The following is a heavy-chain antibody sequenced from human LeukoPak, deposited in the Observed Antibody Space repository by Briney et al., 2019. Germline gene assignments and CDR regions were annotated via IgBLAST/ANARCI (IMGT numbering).Heavy chain of an antibody. V-gene: IGHV3-23*01. CDR1: GFTFSSYA. J-gene: IGHJ4*02. CDR3: ARVSLSSGCLSN. Sequence: GGSLRLSCAASGFTFSSYAMSWVRQAPGQGLEWVSAISGSGGSTYYADSVKGRFTISRDNAKNTLFLQMNGLRAEDTAVYYCARVSLSSGCLSNWGQGPLVTVSS. CDR2: ISGSGGST. D-gene: IGHD6-19*01.